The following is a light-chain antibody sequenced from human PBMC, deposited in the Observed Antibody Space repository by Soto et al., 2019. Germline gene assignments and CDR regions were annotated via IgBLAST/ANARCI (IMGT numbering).Light chain of an antibody. V-gene: IGLV2-8*01. CDR1: KNDIGVYDF. CDR2: EVV. CDR3: KSYAGSNTYV. Sequence: QSVLTQPPSASGSPGQSVTISCTGTKNDIGVYDFVSWYQHHPGKAPRLIIYEVVQRPSGVPDRFPGSKSGNTASLTVSGLHAADEADYFCKSYAGSNTYVFGSGTKVTVL. J-gene: IGLJ1*01.